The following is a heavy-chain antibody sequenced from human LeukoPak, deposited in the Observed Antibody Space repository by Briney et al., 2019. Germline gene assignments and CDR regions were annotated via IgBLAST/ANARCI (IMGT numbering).Heavy chain of an antibody. CDR2: IKQDGSEK. CDR1: GFTFSRYW. J-gene: IGHJ4*02. CDR3: ARVEDYDILTGFDY. D-gene: IGHD3-9*01. V-gene: IGHV3-7*01. Sequence: GGSLRLSCAASGFTFSRYWMSWVRQAPGKGLEWVANIKQDGSEKDYVDSVKGRFTISRDNAKNSLYLQMNSLRAEDTAVYYCARVEDYDILTGFDYWGQGTLVTVSS.